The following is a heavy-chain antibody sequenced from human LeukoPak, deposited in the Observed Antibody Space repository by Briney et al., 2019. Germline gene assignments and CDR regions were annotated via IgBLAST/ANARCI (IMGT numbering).Heavy chain of an antibody. V-gene: IGHV4-34*01. Sequence: ASETLSLTCAGYGGYFSGHFCSWIRQSPGKGLEWIGEIDHGGRTNYNPALKSRVTISIDTSKNQLSLKLSSVTAADTAVYYCARGGTYSDCWLTAYWGQGTLVTVSS. CDR3: ARGGTYSDCWLTAY. D-gene: IGHD2-21*02. CDR2: IDHGGRT. J-gene: IGHJ4*02. CDR1: GGYFSGHF.